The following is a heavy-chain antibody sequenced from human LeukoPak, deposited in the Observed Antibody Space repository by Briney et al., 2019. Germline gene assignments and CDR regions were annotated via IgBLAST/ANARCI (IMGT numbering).Heavy chain of an antibody. CDR3: ARVCRLRYYYYMDI. Sequence: TGGSLRLSCAASGFTFSSYWMSWVRQAPGKGLEWVANIKQDGSEKYYVDSVKGRFTISRDNAKNSLYLQMNSLRAEDTAVYYCARVCRLRYYYYMDIWGKGTTVTVSS. CDR1: GFTFSSYW. CDR2: IKQDGSEK. J-gene: IGHJ6*03. V-gene: IGHV3-7*01. D-gene: IGHD5-12*01.